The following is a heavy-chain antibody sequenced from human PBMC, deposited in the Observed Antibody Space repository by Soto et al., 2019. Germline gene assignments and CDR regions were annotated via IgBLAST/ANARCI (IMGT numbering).Heavy chain of an antibody. D-gene: IGHD6-19*01. CDR3: ARVGSSGWPTFRNWFDP. Sequence: SAKLSCEASRYTIDSCCLSSVRQATGQGLEWMGWISAYNGNTNYAQKLQGRVTMTTDTSTSTAYMELRSLRSDDTAVYYCARVGSSGWPTFRNWFDPWGQGTLVTVS. J-gene: IGHJ5*02. V-gene: IGHV1-18*01. CDR1: RYTIDSCC. CDR2: ISAYNGNT.